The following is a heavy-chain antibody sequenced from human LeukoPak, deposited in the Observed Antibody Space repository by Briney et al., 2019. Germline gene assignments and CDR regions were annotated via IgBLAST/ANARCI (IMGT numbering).Heavy chain of an antibody. CDR1: GFTFSSYA. CDR2: INSDGSST. D-gene: IGHD4-17*01. V-gene: IGHV3-74*01. Sequence: GGSLRLSCAASGFTFSSYAMSWVRQAPGKGLVWVSRINSDGSSTSYADSVKGRFTISRDNAKNTLYLQMNSLRAEDTAVYYCARDVDYGDSVDYWGQGTLVTVSS. CDR3: ARDVDYGDSVDY. J-gene: IGHJ4*02.